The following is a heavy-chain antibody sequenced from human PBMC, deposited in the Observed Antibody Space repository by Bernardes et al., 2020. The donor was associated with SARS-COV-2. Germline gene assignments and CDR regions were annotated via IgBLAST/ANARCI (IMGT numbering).Heavy chain of an antibody. CDR3: ARDPSAVSRY. J-gene: IGHJ4*02. Sequence: GSLRLSCAASGFTFSSYGMHWVRQAPGKGLEWVAVIWYDGSNKYYADSVKGRFTISRDNAKDSLYLRMNSLRGDDTAVYYCARDPSAVSRYWGQGTLVTVSS. V-gene: IGHV3-33*01. CDR2: IWYDGSNK. D-gene: IGHD3-9*01. CDR1: GFTFSSYG.